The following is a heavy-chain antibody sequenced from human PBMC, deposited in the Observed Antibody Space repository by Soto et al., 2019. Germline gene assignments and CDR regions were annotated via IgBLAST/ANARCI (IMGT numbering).Heavy chain of an antibody. CDR3: ARDRLMATAGTARHYFGLDV. CDR2: IYDSGNT. V-gene: IGHV4-31*03. D-gene: IGHD5-18*01. Sequence: SETLSLTCTVSGGSIRSGGYYWSWVRQNPRRGLEWIGNIYDSGNTYYNPSLKSRLTISVHTSKNQFSLNLSSVTAADTAVYYCARDRLMATAGTARHYFGLDVWGQGTTVTVSS. J-gene: IGHJ6*02. CDR1: GGSIRSGGYY.